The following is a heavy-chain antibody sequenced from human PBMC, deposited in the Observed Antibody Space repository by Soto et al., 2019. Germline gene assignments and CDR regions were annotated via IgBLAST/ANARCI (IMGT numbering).Heavy chain of an antibody. Sequence: QVQLVQSGAEVEKPGSSVKVSCKASGGTFSGSSIDWVRQAPGQGLEWMGSIIPVFGSTTYTQKFQDRVTITADTSTSTVYMELSNLRSEDTAIYYCTREVLGRGIDSWGQGTLLIVSS. CDR1: GGTFSGSS. V-gene: IGHV1-69*06. CDR2: IIPVFGST. D-gene: IGHD1-26*01. CDR3: TREVLGRGIDS. J-gene: IGHJ4*02.